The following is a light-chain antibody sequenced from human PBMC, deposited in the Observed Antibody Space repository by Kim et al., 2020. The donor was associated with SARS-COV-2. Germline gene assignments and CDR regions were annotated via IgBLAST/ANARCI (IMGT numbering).Light chain of an antibody. CDR1: SSDVGDYDF. CDR3: SSYTSSNSWV. Sequence: GQSITIFCSGTSSDVGDYDFVSWYQQYSGKAPKLMIYDVSKRPSGVSNRFSGSKSGNTASLTISGLQAEDEADYYCSSYTSSNSWVFGGGTQLTV. CDR2: DVS. J-gene: IGLJ3*02. V-gene: IGLV2-14*04.